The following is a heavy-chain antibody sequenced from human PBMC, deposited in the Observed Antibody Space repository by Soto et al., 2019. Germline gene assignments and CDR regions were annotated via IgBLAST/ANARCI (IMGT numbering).Heavy chain of an antibody. Sequence: ASVKVSCKASGYTFTSYYMHGVRQAPGQGLEWMGIINPSGGSTSYAQKFQGRVTMTRDTSTSTVYMELSSLRSEDTAVYYCASSTWYYGMDVWGQGTTVTVSS. D-gene: IGHD1-26*01. CDR2: INPSGGST. CDR3: ASSTWYYGMDV. J-gene: IGHJ6*02. V-gene: IGHV1-46*01. CDR1: GYTFTSYY.